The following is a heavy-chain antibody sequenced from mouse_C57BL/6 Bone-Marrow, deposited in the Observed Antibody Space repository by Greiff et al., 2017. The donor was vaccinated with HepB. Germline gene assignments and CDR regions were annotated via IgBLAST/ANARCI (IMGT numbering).Heavy chain of an antibody. CDR1: GYTFTNYW. CDR3: ATHYGSSDY. CDR2: IYPGGGYT. V-gene: IGHV1-63*01. Sequence: VQLQQSGAELVRPGTSVKMSCKASGYTFTNYWIGWAKQRPGHGLEWIGDIYPGGGYTNYNQKFKGKSTLTVDKSSSTAYMQLSSLTYEDSAVYYCATHYGSSDYWGQGTTLTVSS. D-gene: IGHD1-1*01. J-gene: IGHJ2*01.